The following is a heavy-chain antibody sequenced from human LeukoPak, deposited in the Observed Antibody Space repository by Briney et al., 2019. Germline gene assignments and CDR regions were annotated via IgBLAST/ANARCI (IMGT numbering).Heavy chain of an antibody. D-gene: IGHD4-11*01. CDR2: INQDKTAL. J-gene: IGHJ4*02. CDR3: ERLKDYRTVYGY. CDR1: GFTFDSHW. Sequence: PGGSLRLSCEASGFTFDSHWMSWVRQAPGEGLEWVASINQDKTALRYVDSVRGRFTISRDNARSLLYLEMSSLRAEDTAVYFCERLKDYRTVYGYWGPGTLVTVSS. V-gene: IGHV3-7*02.